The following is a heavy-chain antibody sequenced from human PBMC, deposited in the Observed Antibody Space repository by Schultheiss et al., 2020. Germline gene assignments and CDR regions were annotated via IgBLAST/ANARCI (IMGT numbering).Heavy chain of an antibody. J-gene: IGHJ4*02. Sequence: GGSLRLSCAASGFTFSSYGMHWVRQAPGKGLEWVAVIWYDGSSQKFADPVKGRFTISRDNSKNTLYLQMNSLRAEDTAVYYCAREGTGTHLDCWGQGTLVTVSS. CDR1: GFTFSSYG. V-gene: IGHV3-33*01. D-gene: IGHD1-1*01. CDR2: IWYDGSSQ. CDR3: AREGTGTHLDC.